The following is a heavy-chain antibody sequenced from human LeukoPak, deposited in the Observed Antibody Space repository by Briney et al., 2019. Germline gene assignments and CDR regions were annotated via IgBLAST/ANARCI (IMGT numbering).Heavy chain of an antibody. D-gene: IGHD1-1*01. J-gene: IGHJ5*02. CDR3: ATATVTHTRDP. V-gene: IGHV1-2*02. CDR2: INPYSGAL. CDR1: GYTFSDFY. Sequence: ASVKVSCPTSGYTFSDFYLNWVRQAPGQGREWMGWINPYSGALISAQSLQGRLTMTWDTSTGTAYMELTRLTSDDTAVYYCATATVTHTRDPWGQGTLVTVSS.